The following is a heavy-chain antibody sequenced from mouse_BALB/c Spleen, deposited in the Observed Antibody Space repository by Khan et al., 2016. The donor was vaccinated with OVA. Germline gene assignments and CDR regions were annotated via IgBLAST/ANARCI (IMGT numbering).Heavy chain of an antibody. CDR2: ISYSGST. D-gene: IGHD2-3*01. CDR3: ARDGSRYNYAMDY. CDR1: GYSITSDDA. V-gene: IGHV3-2*02. Sequence: EVELVESGPGLVKPSQSLSLTCTVTGYSITSDDAWNWIRQFPGNKLEWMGYISYSGSTNYNPALKSRISITRDTSKNQFFLQLNSVTTEDTATYYCARDGSRYNYAMDYWGQGTSVTVSS. J-gene: IGHJ4*01.